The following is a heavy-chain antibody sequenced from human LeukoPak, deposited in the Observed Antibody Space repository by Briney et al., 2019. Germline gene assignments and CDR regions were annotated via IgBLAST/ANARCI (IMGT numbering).Heavy chain of an antibody. CDR1: GYTFTAYY. D-gene: IGHD1-14*01. Sequence: ASVKVSCKASGYTFTAYYMHWVRQAPGQGLEWVGRINPNSGDTNYAQKFQGRVNMARDTSISTVYMELTGLRSDDTAVYYCARDVSGISSATDTFDMWGQGTVVTVSS. V-gene: IGHV1-2*06. CDR3: ARDVSGISSATDTFDM. J-gene: IGHJ3*02. CDR2: INPNSGDT.